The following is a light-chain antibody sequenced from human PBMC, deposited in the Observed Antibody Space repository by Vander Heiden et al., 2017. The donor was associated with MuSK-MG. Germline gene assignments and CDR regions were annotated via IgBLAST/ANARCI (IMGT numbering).Light chain of an antibody. Sequence: DIQMTQSPSSLSASVGDRVTITCQASQQIGTYLNWYQQKPGKAPDLLIFDASNLKTRVPSRFNGSGSGTDFTFTISSLHPEDFATYYCQQEDYVPITFGQGTRLEI. CDR1: QQIGTY. CDR3: QQEDYVPIT. CDR2: DAS. V-gene: IGKV1-33*01. J-gene: IGKJ5*01.